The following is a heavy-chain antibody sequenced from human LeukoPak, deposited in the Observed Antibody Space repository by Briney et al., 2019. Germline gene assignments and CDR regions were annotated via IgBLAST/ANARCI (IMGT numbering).Heavy chain of an antibody. V-gene: IGHV3-15*01. CDR2: IKSKAEGGTT. CDR1: GFTFSNAW. Sequence: GGSLRLSCAASGFTFSNAWMSWLRRAPGKGREWVGRIKSKAEGGTTDYAAPVTDRFTISKTHSKNTLYLQMNSLNTEDTALYYCTTEGVTNGGSGYDYGEGFDYWGQGTLVTVSS. CDR3: TTEGVTNGGSGYDYGEGFDY. J-gene: IGHJ4*02. D-gene: IGHD5-12*01.